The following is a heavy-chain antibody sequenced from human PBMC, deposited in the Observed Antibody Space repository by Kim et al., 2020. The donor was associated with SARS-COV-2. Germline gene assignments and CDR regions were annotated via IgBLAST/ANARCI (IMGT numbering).Heavy chain of an antibody. Sequence: KFKSSVTITADESTRTAYMELSSLRSEDTAVYYCARTPGIAAAGSDYWGQGTLVTVSS. CDR3: ARTPGIAAAGSDY. D-gene: IGHD6-13*01. J-gene: IGHJ4*02. V-gene: IGHV1-69*01.